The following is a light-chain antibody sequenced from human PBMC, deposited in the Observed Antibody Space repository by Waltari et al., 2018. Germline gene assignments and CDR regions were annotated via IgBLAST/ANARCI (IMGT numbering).Light chain of an antibody. Sequence: QSVLPQPPSASGTPGQRVTISCSGSSSNIGSNTVNWYQQPPGTAPKHLIYSNNQRPSGVPDRCSGSKSGTSASLAISGLQSEDEADYYCAAWDDSLNGVVFGGGTKLTVL. J-gene: IGLJ2*01. V-gene: IGLV1-44*01. CDR2: SNN. CDR3: AAWDDSLNGVV. CDR1: SSNIGSNT.